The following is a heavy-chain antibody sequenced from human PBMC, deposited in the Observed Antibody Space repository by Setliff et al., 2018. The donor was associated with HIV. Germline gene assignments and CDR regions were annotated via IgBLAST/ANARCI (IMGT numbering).Heavy chain of an antibody. J-gene: IGHJ4*02. Sequence: ETLSLTCAVYGGSFSGYYWSWIRQPPGKGLEWIGEIIHSGSTNYNPSLKSRVTISVDTSKNQFSLKLSSVTAADTAVYYCARRSGWSLDYWGQGTLVTVS. CDR3: ARRSGWSLDY. CDR2: IIHSGST. CDR1: GGSFSGYY. V-gene: IGHV4-34*12. D-gene: IGHD6-19*01.